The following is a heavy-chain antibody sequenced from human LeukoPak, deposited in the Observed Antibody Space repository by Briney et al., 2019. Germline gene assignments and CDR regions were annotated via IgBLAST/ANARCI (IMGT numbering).Heavy chain of an antibody. Sequence: ASVKVSCKASAYTFTSYDINWVRQATGQGLEWMGWMNPNSGNTGYAQKFQGRVTMTRNTSISTAYMELSSLRSEDTAVYYCARGPDYGDFSFYYYMDVCGKGTTVTVSS. CDR3: ARGPDYGDFSFYYYMDV. CDR1: AYTFTSYD. CDR2: MNPNSGNT. J-gene: IGHJ6*03. D-gene: IGHD4-17*01. V-gene: IGHV1-8*01.